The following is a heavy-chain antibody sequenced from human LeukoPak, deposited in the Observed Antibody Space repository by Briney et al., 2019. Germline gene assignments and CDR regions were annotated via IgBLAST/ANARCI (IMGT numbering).Heavy chain of an antibody. CDR1: GGSISSGGYS. CDR3: ARGSHGWSTLTPYKGLARKDAFDI. D-gene: IGHD2-15*01. Sequence: PSETLSFTCAVSGGSISSGGYSWSWIRQPPGKGLEWIGYIYHSGSTYYNPSLKSRVTISVDRSKNQFSLKLSSVTAADTAVYYCARGSHGWSTLTPYKGLARKDAFDIWGQGTMVTVSS. J-gene: IGHJ3*02. CDR2: IYHSGST. V-gene: IGHV4-30-2*01.